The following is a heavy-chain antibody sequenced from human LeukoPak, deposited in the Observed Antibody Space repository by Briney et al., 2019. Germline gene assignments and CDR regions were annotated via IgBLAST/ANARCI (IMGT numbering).Heavy chain of an antibody. CDR2: ISAYNGNT. Sequence: GASVKVSCKASGYTFTSYGISWVRQAPGQGLEWMGWISAYNGNTNYAQKLQGRVTMTTDTSTSTAYMELRSLRSDDTAVYYCARDRSPAADYYDDDAFDIWGQGTMVTVSS. J-gene: IGHJ3*02. CDR1: GYTFTSYG. V-gene: IGHV1-18*01. D-gene: IGHD3-22*01. CDR3: ARDRSPAADYYDDDAFDI.